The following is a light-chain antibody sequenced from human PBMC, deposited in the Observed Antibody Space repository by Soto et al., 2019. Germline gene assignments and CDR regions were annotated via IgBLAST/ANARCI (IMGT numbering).Light chain of an antibody. CDR3: MQGTHWLWT. J-gene: IGKJ1*01. CDR2: KVS. Sequence: DVVMTQSPLSLPVTLGQPASISCRSSQSLVYSDGNTYLNWSQQRPGQSPRRLIYKVSNRDSGVPDRFSGSGSGTDFTLKISRVEAEDVGVYYCMQGTHWLWTFGQGTKVEIK. V-gene: IGKV2-30*01. CDR1: QSLVYSDGNTY.